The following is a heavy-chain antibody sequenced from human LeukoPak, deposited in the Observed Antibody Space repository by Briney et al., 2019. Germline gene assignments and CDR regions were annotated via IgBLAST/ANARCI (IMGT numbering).Heavy chain of an antibody. V-gene: IGHV3-7*03. Sequence: GGSLRLSCETSGFTFISYWINWVRQAPGKGLEWVVSVKQDGIEKNYVDSVKGRFSISRDNAKNSVSLQMDGLRVEDTAVYYCARRNNLDFWGQGAVVIVSS. J-gene: IGHJ3*01. CDR2: VKQDGIEK. CDR3: ARRNNLDF. CDR1: GFTFISYW.